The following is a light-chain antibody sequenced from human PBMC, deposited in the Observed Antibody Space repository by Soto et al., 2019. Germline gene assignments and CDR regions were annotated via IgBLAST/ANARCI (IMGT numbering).Light chain of an antibody. V-gene: IGLV2-14*03. J-gene: IGLJ1*01. CDR2: DVS. CDR1: SSVVGGYNY. Sequence: QSVLTQPASVSGSPGQSVTISCTGTSSVVGGYNYVSWYQHHPGKAPKLMIFDVSNRPPGVSNRFSGSKSGNTASLTISGLQAEDEADYYCRSYTASSTYVFGTGTKVTVL. CDR3: RSYTASSTYV.